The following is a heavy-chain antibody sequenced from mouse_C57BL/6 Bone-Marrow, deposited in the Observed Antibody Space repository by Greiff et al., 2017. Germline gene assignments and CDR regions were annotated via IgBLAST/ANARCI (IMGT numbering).Heavy chain of an antibody. CDR2: IDPENGDT. Sequence: VQLKESGAELVRPGASVKLSCTASGFNIKDDYMHWVKQRPEPGLEWIGCIDPENGDTEYASKFPGKATITADTSSNTAFQHLSSLTSDDTAVYYCTTGWMVAYWGQGTLVTVSA. CDR3: TTGWMVAY. V-gene: IGHV14-4*01. CDR1: GFNIKDDY. J-gene: IGHJ3*01. D-gene: IGHD1-1*02.